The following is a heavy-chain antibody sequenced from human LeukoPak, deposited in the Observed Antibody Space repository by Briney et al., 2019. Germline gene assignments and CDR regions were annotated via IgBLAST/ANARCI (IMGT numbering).Heavy chain of an antibody. D-gene: IGHD3-22*01. Sequence: SETLSLTCTFSVGSISRYYWSGTRQPAGKGLEWIGRIYTSGSANYNPPLKSRVTISVDTSNNQFSLKLSPVTAADTAVYYCARGQYKYDSSGSFDYWGQGTLVTVSS. CDR1: VGSISRYY. CDR3: ARGQYKYDSSGSFDY. J-gene: IGHJ4*02. CDR2: IYTSGSA. V-gene: IGHV4-4*07.